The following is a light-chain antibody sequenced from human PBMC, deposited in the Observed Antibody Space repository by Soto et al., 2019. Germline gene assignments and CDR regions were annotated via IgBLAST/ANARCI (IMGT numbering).Light chain of an antibody. Sequence: EIVFAQSPATLSLSRGVRACLSCGASQSVTSYLAWYQQKPGQAPRLLIYDASNRATGIPARVSGTGPGTDFTLTIGSLEPEDFAVYYCQQRRNWLITFGQGNDWRL. CDR1: QSVTSY. V-gene: IGKV3-11*01. J-gene: IGKJ5*01. CDR3: QQRRNWLIT. CDR2: DAS.